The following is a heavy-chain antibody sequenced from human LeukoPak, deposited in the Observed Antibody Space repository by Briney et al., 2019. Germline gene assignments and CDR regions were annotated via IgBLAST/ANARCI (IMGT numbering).Heavy chain of an antibody. Sequence: PSETLSVICTVSGYSISSGYYWGWIRQPPGKGLEWIGSIYHSGSTYYNPSLKSRVTISVDTSKNQFSLKLSSVTAADAAVYYCARALHQLDPFDYWGQGTLVTVSS. D-gene: IGHD6-13*01. J-gene: IGHJ4*02. CDR3: ARALHQLDPFDY. CDR1: GYSISSGYY. V-gene: IGHV4-38-2*02. CDR2: IYHSGST.